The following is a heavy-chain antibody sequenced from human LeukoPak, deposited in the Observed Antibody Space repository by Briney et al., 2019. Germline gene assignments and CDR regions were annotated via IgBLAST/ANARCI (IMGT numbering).Heavy chain of an antibody. D-gene: IGHD3-10*01. Sequence: GRSLRLSCAASGFTFSSYAMHWVRQAPGRRLEWVAVISYDGSNKYYADSVKGRFTISRDNSKNTLYLQMNSLRAEDTAVYYCARDSSPYYYGSGSHDYWGQGTLVTVSS. V-gene: IGHV3-30*04. CDR2: ISYDGSNK. J-gene: IGHJ4*02. CDR1: GFTFSSYA. CDR3: ARDSSPYYYGSGSHDY.